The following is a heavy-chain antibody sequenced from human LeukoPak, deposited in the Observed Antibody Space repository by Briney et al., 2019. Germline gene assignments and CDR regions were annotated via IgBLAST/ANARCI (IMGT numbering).Heavy chain of an antibody. CDR3: ARDEYRSRWLHP. V-gene: IGHV3-7*01. J-gene: IGHJ5*02. CDR1: GFTFSSYW. D-gene: IGHD5-24*01. CDR2: IKGDGSEK. Sequence: GGSLRLSCAASGFTFSSYWMSWVRLAPGKGLEWVANIKGDGSEKWYADSVKGRFTISRDNAQNSVHLQMNSLRAEDTAVYHCARDEYRSRWLHPWGQGTLVTVSS.